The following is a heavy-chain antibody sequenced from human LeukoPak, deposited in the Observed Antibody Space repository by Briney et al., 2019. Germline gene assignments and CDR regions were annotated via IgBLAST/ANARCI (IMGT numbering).Heavy chain of an antibody. CDR2: ISGSGGST. CDR1: EFTFNTYA. D-gene: IGHD6-19*01. CDR3: AKKAGRAVAALNYFDY. Sequence: GGSLRLSCAASEFTFNTYATSWVRQAPGKGLEWVSAISGSGGSTYYADSVKGRFTISRDNSKNTLHLQMNSLRAEDTAVYYCAKKAGRAVAALNYFDYWGQGTLVTVSS. J-gene: IGHJ4*02. V-gene: IGHV3-23*01.